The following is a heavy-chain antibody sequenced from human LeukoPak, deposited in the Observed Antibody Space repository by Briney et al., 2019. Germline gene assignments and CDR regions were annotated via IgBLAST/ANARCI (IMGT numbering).Heavy chain of an antibody. Sequence: PGGSLRLSCVASGFSLGNFQMYWVRQAPGKGLEWVSIISLDGSTEFYADSVKGRFTISRDTASNTMHLEMNNLRIEDTAVYYCMRDYMGWFDPWGQGSLVTVSS. D-gene: IGHD3-10*01. J-gene: IGHJ5*02. CDR2: ISLDGSTE. V-gene: IGHV3-30-3*01. CDR1: GFSLGNFQ. CDR3: MRDYMGWFDP.